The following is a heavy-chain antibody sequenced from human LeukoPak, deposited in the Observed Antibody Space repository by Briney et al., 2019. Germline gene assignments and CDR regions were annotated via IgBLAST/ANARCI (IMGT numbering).Heavy chain of an antibody. CDR1: GFTFSTYW. CDR3: ARDRGYSTFDI. CDR2: MDQDGTEK. V-gene: IGHV3-7*05. J-gene: IGHJ3*02. D-gene: IGHD2-15*01. Sequence: GGSLRLFCAASGFTFSTYWMSWVRQAPGKGLEWVANMDQDGTEKNYVDSVKGRFTISRDNAKNLLYVQMNSLRAEDTAVYYCARDRGYSTFDIWGQGTMVTVSS.